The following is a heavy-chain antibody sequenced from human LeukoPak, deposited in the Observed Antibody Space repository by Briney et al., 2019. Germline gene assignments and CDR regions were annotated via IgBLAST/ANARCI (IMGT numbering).Heavy chain of an antibody. CDR1: GGSISSYY. CDR3: TRMDSSSWFSSDYYYYYGMDV. D-gene: IGHD6-13*01. V-gene: IGHV4-59*08. CDR2: IYYSGST. J-gene: IGHJ6*02. Sequence: SETLSLTCTVSGGSISSYYWSWIWQPPGKGLEWIGDIYYSGSTNYNPSLKSRVTISVDTSKNQFSLKPSSVTAADTAVYYCTRMDSSSWFSSDYYYYYGMDVWGQGTTVTVSS.